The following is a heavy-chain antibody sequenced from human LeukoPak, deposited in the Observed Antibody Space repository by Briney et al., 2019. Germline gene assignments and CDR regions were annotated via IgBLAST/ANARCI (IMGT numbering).Heavy chain of an antibody. Sequence: ASVKVSCKASGYTFTSYGISWVRQAPGQGLEWMGWISAYNGNTNYAQKLQGRVTMTTDTSTSTAYMELRSLRSDDTAVYYCARDLRFYCSGGSCYGGDYWGQGTPVTVSS. CDR1: GYTFTSYG. CDR3: ARDLRFYCSGGSCYGGDY. J-gene: IGHJ4*02. CDR2: ISAYNGNT. V-gene: IGHV1-18*01. D-gene: IGHD2-15*01.